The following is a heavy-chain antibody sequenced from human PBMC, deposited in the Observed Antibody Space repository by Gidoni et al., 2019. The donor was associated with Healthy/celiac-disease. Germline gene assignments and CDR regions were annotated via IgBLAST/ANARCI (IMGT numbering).Heavy chain of an antibody. Sequence: QVQLVQSGAEVKKPGASVQVSCKASGYTFTSYGIRWVRQAPGQGLEWMGWITAYNGNTNYAQKLQGRVTMTTDTSTSTAYMELRSLRSDDTAVYYCARDVYGGNSIDAFDIWGQGTMVTVSS. V-gene: IGHV1-18*01. CDR3: ARDVYGGNSIDAFDI. J-gene: IGHJ3*02. CDR1: GYTFTSYG. CDR2: ITAYNGNT. D-gene: IGHD4-17*01.